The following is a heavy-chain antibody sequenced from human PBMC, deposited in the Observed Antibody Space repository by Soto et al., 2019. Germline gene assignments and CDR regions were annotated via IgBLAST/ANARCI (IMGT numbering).Heavy chain of an antibody. CDR2: INAGNGHT. J-gene: IGHJ5*02. V-gene: IGHV1-3*01. CDR1: GYTFTNYA. Sequence: GASVKVSCKASGYTFTNYAMHWVRQAPGQRLEWMGWINAGNGHTKYSQKFQGRVTLTRDTSASTAYMELSSLRSEDTAVYYCARGPVRSWFDPWGQGTLVTVSS. D-gene: IGHD2-2*01. CDR3: ARGPVRSWFDP.